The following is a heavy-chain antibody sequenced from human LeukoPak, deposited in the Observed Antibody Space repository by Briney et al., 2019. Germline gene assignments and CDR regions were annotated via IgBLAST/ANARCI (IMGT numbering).Heavy chain of an antibody. D-gene: IGHD1-26*01. CDR2: IRGSGVYT. V-gene: IGHV3-23*01. CDR1: GFTFSSYG. J-gene: IGHJ4*02. CDR3: ATKTSGTYGYFEY. Sequence: GGSLRLSCAASGFTFSSYGMSWVSQTPGKGLEWVSVIRGSGVYTLYADSVKGRLTISRDNSKNTLYLQMNSLRAEDTAIYFCATKTSGTYGYFEYWGEGALVTVSS.